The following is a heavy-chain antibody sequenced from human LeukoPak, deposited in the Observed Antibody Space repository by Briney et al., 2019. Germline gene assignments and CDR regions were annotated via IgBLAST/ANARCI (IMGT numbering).Heavy chain of an antibody. CDR1: GYTFTSYG. D-gene: IGHD2-2*02. CDR2: ISAYNGNT. J-gene: IGHJ6*02. V-gene: IGHV1-18*01. Sequence: ASVKVSCKASGYTFTSYGISWVRQPPGQGLEWMGWISAYNGNTNYAQKLQGRVTMTTHTSTSTAYMELRSLRSDDTAVYYCARVYCSSTSCYRAYYYGMDVWGQGTTVTVSS. CDR3: ARVYCSSTSCYRAYYYGMDV.